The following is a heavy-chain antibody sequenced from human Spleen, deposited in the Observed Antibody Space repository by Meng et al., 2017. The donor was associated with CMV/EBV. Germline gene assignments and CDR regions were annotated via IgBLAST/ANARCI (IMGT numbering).Heavy chain of an antibody. CDR2: IYYSGST. J-gene: IGHJ2*01. CDR3: AASSTSVYWYFDL. CDR1: GPIRSGAYD. Sequence: GPIRSGAYDWSWIRKPPGKGLEWVGYIYYSGSTYYNPSLKSRVTRSVDTSKNQFSLMLSSVTAADTAVYYCAASSTSVYWYFDLWGRGTLVTVSS. D-gene: IGHD2-2*01. V-gene: IGHV4-30-4*08.